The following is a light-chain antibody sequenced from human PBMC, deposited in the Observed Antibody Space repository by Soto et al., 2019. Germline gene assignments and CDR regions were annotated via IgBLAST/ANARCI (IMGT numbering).Light chain of an antibody. Sequence: DIQLTQSPPTLSASVGDRVTITCRASQSIRYYLAWYQQMPGKAPKLLIYGASSLQSGVPSRFSGSGSGTEFTLTISSLQPYDFATYFSQIHNSYPQTFGQGTKV. V-gene: IGKV1-5*01. CDR3: QIHNSYPQT. CDR1: QSIRYY. J-gene: IGKJ1*01. CDR2: GAS.